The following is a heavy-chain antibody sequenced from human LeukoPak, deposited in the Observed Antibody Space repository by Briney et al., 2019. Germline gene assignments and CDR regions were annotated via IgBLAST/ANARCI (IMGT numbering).Heavy chain of an antibody. CDR2: MNPNSANT. CDR3: ARATVVAGYCTTTRCYKPFDI. V-gene: IGHV1-8*03. J-gene: IGHJ3*02. Sequence: ASVKVSCKASGYTFTNYDINWVRQATGLGLEWMGWMNPNSANTGYSQKFQGRVTFTRDTSISTAYMELSSLRSEDTAVYFCARATVVAGYCTTTRCYKPFDIWGQGTMVTVSS. CDR1: GYTFTNYD. D-gene: IGHD2-2*02.